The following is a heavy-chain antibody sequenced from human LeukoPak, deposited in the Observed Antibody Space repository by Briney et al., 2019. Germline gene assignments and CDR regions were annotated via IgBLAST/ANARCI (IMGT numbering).Heavy chain of an antibody. J-gene: IGHJ4*02. CDR3: ARGTSSWYGVDY. Sequence: GGSLRLSCAASGFTFSRYSMNWVRQAPGKGVEWVSFISSTSSFIYYADSVKGRFTISRDNTKNSMYLQMNSLRAEDTAVYYCARGTSSWYGVDYWGQGTLVTVSS. CDR2: ISSTSSFI. D-gene: IGHD6-13*01. V-gene: IGHV3-21*01. CDR1: GFTFSRYS.